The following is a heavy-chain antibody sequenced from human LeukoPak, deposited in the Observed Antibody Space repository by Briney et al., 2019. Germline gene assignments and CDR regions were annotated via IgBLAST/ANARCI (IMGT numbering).Heavy chain of an antibody. Sequence: ASVKVSCKASGYSLSDYHLHWVRQAPGQGLEWMGDINPGNGATKYAQKFRGRVTMTRDTSISTVYMDLSGLTPDDTAVYYCARDPQYTFGYPTYDCWGQGTLVTVSS. V-gene: IGHV1-2*02. D-gene: IGHD2-2*03. J-gene: IGHJ4*02. CDR1: GYSLSDYH. CDR3: ARDPQYTFGYPTYDC. CDR2: INPGNGAT.